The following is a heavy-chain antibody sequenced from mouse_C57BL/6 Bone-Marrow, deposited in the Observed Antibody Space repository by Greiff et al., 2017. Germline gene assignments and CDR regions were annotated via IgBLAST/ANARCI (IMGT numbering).Heavy chain of an antibody. CDR2: ISYDGSN. CDR3: AREAIYYGSSYFDY. J-gene: IGHJ2*01. Sequence: EVQVVESGPGLVKPSQSLSLTCSVTGYSITSGYYWNWIRQFPGNKLEWMGYISYDGSNNYNPSLKNRISITRDTSKNQFFLKLNSVTTEDTATYYCAREAIYYGSSYFDYWGQGTTLTVSS. V-gene: IGHV3-6*01. CDR1: GYSITSGYY. D-gene: IGHD1-1*01.